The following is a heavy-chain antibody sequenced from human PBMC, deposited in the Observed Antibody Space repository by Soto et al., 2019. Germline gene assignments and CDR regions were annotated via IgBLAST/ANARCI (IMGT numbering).Heavy chain of an antibody. CDR2: IYYSGST. D-gene: IGHD3-22*01. V-gene: IGHV4-59*01. Sequence: PSETLSLTCTVSGGSISSYYWSWIRQPPGKGLEWIEYIYYSGSTNYNPSLKSRVTISVDTSKNQFSLKLSSVTAADTAVYYCARTYDGSGPNSGGYAFDIWGQGTMVTVSS. J-gene: IGHJ3*02. CDR3: ARTYDGSGPNSGGYAFDI. CDR1: GGSISSYY.